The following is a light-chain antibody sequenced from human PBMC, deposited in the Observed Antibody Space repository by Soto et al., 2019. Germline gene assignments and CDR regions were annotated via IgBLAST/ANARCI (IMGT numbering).Light chain of an antibody. CDR1: SIDIGAYNY. V-gene: IGLV2-14*01. CDR3: SSYATSSTRV. J-gene: IGLJ1*01. Sequence: QSALTQPASVSGSPGQSITISCTGTSIDIGAYNYVSWYQQHPGEAPKLLIYEVTYRPSGVSDRFSGSKSAYTASLTISGLQPEDEADYYCSSYATSSTRVFGTGTKSTVL. CDR2: EVT.